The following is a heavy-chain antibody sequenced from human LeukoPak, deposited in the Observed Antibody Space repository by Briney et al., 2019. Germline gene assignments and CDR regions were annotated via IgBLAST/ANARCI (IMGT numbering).Heavy chain of an antibody. J-gene: IGHJ6*03. Sequence: PGGSLRLSCTASGFTFGDYAMSWVRQAPGKGLEWVGFIRSKAYGGTTEYAASVKGRFTISRDDSKSIAYLQMNSLKTEDTAVYYCTRDIPAAGDFWSGYYTHYYYYMDVWGKGTTVTVSS. D-gene: IGHD3-3*01. CDR3: TRDIPAAGDFWSGYYTHYYYYMDV. V-gene: IGHV3-49*04. CDR2: IRSKAYGGTT. CDR1: GFTFGDYA.